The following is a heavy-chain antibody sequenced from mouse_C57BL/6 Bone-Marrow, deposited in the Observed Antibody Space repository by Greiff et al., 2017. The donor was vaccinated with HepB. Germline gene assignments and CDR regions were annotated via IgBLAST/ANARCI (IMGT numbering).Heavy chain of an antibody. CDR1: GFTFSNYW. CDR3: TAYGSSYTWCAY. D-gene: IGHD1-1*01. V-gene: IGHV6-3*01. J-gene: IGHJ3*01. CDR2: IRLKSDNYAT. Sequence: EVMLVESGGGLVQPGGSMKLSCVASGFTFSNYWMNWVRQSPEKGLEWVAQIRLKSDNYATHYAESVKGRFTISRDDSKSSVYLQMNNLRAEDTGIYYCTAYGSSYTWCAYWGQGTLVTVSA.